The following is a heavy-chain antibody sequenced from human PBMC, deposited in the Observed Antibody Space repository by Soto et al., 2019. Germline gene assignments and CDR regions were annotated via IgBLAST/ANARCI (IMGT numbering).Heavy chain of an antibody. D-gene: IGHD3-22*01. CDR2: IIPIFGTA. J-gene: IGHJ3*02. V-gene: IGHV1-69*01. CDR3: ARGRYYDSSGFVDAFDI. Sequence: QVQLVQSGAEVKKPGSSVKVSCKASGGTFSSYAISWVRQAPGQGLEWMGGIIPIFGTANYAQKFQGRVTITADESTSPAYMELSSLRSEDTAVYYCARGRYYDSSGFVDAFDIWGQGTMVTVSS. CDR1: GGTFSSYA.